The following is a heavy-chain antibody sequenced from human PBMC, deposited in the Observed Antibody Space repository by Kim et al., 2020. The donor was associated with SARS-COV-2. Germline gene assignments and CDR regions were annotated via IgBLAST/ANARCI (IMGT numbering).Heavy chain of an antibody. CDR3: ARDAHYYDFWSGYFPGQYYYYYYGMDV. CDR1: GFTFSSYA. D-gene: IGHD3-3*01. Sequence: GGSLRLSCAASGFTFSSYAMHWVRQAPGKGLEWVAVISYDGSNKYYADSVKGRFTISRDNSKNTLYLQMNSLRAEDTAVYYCARDAHYYDFWSGYFPGQYYYYYYGMDVWGQGTTVTVSS. J-gene: IGHJ6*02. V-gene: IGHV3-30*04. CDR2: ISYDGSNK.